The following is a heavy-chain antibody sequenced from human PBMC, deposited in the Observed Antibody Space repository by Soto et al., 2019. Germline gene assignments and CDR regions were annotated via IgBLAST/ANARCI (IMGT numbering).Heavy chain of an antibody. V-gene: IGHV4-59*01. CDR1: SGTISSYF. D-gene: IGHD6-13*01. CDR3: ARGWSSSWAY. J-gene: IGHJ4*02. CDR2: KYDTGST. Sequence: NPSETLSLTCTVSSGTISSYFWSWIRQAPGKGLEWIAFKYDTGSTNYNPSLKGRVSISVDASKNQISLTVISVTAADTGVYYCARGWSSSWAYWGQGILVTVSS.